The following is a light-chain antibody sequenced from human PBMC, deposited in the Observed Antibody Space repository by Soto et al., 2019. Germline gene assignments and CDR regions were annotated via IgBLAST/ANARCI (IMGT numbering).Light chain of an antibody. CDR2: DNN. CDR3: QSYDSSLSAVV. V-gene: IGLV1-40*01. J-gene: IGLJ3*02. CDR1: SSIGAGYD. Sequence: QSVLPQPPSVSGAPGQRVTISCTGSSSIGAGYDVHWYQQLQGTAPKLLIYDNNNRPSGVPDRFSGSKSGTSASLAIAGLQAEDEAGYYCQSYDSSLSAVVFGGGTKLTVL.